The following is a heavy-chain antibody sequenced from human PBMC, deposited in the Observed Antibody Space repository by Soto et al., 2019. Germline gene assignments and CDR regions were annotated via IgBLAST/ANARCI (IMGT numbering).Heavy chain of an antibody. CDR3: TRHLDGYFAY. CDR1: GFTFSGYN. Sequence: EVQLVESGGGLVQPGGSLKLSCAASGFTFSGYNMHWVRQASGKGLEWVGRIRSKANTYATAYAASVKGRFTISRDDSKNTAYLPMNSLQIEDTAMYYCTRHLDGYFAYWGQGTLVTVSS. V-gene: IGHV3-73*01. CDR2: IRSKANTYAT. J-gene: IGHJ4*02.